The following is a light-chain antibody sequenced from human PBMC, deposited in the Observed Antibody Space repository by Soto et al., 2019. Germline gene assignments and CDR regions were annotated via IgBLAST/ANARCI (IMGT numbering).Light chain of an antibody. V-gene: IGKV3-20*01. CDR1: QSLGSDY. CDR2: GVS. J-gene: IGKJ1*01. CDR3: QLYGTSRT. Sequence: ETVLTQSPGTLSLSPGERATLSCRASQSLGSDYLAWYQQKPGQAPRLLIYGVSSRATDIPDRFSGSGSWTDFTLTISRLEQEDFAMYYCQLYGTSRTFGQGTKVEI.